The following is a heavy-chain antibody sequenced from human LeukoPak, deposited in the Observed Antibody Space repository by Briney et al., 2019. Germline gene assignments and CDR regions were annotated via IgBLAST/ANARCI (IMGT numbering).Heavy chain of an antibody. Sequence: ASVKVSCKAYGYTFTGYYMHWVRQAPGQGLEWMGRINPNSGGTNYAQKFQGRVTMTRDTSISTAYMELSRLRSDDTAVYYCAREGLVSSWSYFDYWGQGTLVTVSS. CDR3: AREGLVSSWSYFDY. J-gene: IGHJ4*02. CDR1: GYTFTGYY. D-gene: IGHD6-13*01. V-gene: IGHV1-2*06. CDR2: INPNSGGT.